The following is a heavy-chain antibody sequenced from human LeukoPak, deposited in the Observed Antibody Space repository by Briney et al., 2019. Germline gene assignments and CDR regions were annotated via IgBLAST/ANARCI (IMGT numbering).Heavy chain of an antibody. Sequence: GGSLRLSCAASGFTFNTYTMNWVRQAPGKGLGWVSYISGSSGIIDYADSVRGRFTISRDNAKNSLYLQMNSLRAEDTAVYYCARRSAAAGSFDYWGQGTLVTVSS. CDR1: GFTFNTYT. CDR2: ISGSSGII. J-gene: IGHJ4*02. V-gene: IGHV3-48*01. D-gene: IGHD6-13*01. CDR3: ARRSAAAGSFDY.